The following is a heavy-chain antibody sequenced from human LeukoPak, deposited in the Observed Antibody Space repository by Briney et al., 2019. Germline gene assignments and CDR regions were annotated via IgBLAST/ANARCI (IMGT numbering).Heavy chain of an antibody. CDR3: AKDRCSNGIGCYYYYMDV. D-gene: IGHD2-8*01. CDR2: IQYDGSNE. CDR1: GFTFSSYG. Sequence: PGGSLRLSGAASGFTFSSYGMHWVRQAPGKGLEWVAYIQYDGSNEQYADSVKGRFSISRDSSKNILYLQMNSLRAEDTAVYYCAKDRCSNGIGCYYYYMDVWGKGTTVTISS. V-gene: IGHV3-30*02. J-gene: IGHJ6*03.